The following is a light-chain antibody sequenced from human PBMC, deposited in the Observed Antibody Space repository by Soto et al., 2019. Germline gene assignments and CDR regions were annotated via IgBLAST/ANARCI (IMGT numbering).Light chain of an antibody. J-gene: IGKJ1*01. CDR3: HQYGTPPAWT. Sequence: EIVLTQSPGTLSLFPGERATLSCRASQSISSSYLAWYHQKPGQAPRLLIYGASSRATGIPDRFSGAGSATDFTLTISRLEPEDFAVYYWHQYGTPPAWTFGQGTKVEIK. CDR1: QSISSSY. CDR2: GAS. V-gene: IGKV3-20*01.